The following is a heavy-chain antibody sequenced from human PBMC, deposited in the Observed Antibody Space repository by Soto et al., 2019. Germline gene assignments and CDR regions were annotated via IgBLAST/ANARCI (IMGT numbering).Heavy chain of an antibody. J-gene: IGHJ4*02. CDR3: ARKSRDGPFDY. CDR2: ISYDGSNK. V-gene: IGHV3-30-3*01. Sequence: QVQLVESGGGVVQPGRSLRLSCAASGFTFSSYAMHWVCQAPGKGLEWVAVISYDGSNKYYADSVKGRFTISRDNSKNTLYLQMNSLRAEDTAVYYCARKSRDGPFDYWGKGTLVTVSS. CDR1: GFTFSSYA.